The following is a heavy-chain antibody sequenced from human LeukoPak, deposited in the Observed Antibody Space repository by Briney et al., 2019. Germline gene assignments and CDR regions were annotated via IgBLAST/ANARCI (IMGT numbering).Heavy chain of an antibody. CDR1: GFTCSGYA. J-gene: IGHJ4*02. CDR3: TRVPYDFWSGYYSCDY. D-gene: IGHD3-3*01. V-gene: IGHV3-49*05. Sequence: KPGRYLRLSCIASGFTCSGYAMSWFRQAPFKGLEWVCVIRSKAYYGTTEYAASVKGRFSISRDYSKSVAYLQMNSLKTEPTAVYYCTRVPYDFWSGYYSCDYWGQGTLVTASS. CDR2: IRSKAYYGTT.